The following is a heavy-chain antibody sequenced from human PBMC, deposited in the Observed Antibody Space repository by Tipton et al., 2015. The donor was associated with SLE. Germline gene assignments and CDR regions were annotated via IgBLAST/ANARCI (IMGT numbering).Heavy chain of an antibody. J-gene: IGHJ4*02. D-gene: IGHD4-17*01. CDR3: ARPGHVDYGTFDY. V-gene: IGHV5-10-1*01. CDR1: GYSFSSYW. CDR2: IDPSDSYT. Sequence: VQLVQSGAEVKKPGESLRISCKGSGYSFSSYWISWVRQMPGKGLEWMGRIDPSDSYTNYSPSFQGHVTISVDKSIKTAYLQWSSLKASDTAMYYCARPGHVDYGTFDYWGQGTLVTVSS.